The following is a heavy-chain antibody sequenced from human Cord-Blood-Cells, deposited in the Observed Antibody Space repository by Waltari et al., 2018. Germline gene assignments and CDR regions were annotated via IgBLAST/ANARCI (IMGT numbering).Heavy chain of an antibody. CDR2: IIPILGTA. J-gene: IGHJ4*02. D-gene: IGHD3-22*01. CDR1: GGTFSSHA. CDR3: ARDHGYYDSSGYYYFDY. Sequence: QVQLVQSGAEVKKPGSSVKVSCKASGGTFSSHAIRWVRQAPGHGLEWMGGIIPILGTANYAQKFQGRVTITADKSTSTAYMELSSLRSEDTAVYYCARDHGYYDSSGYYYFDYWGQGTLVTVSS. V-gene: IGHV1-69*06.